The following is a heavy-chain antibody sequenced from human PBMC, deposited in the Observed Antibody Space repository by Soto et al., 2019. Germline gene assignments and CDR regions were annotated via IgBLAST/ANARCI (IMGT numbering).Heavy chain of an antibody. J-gene: IGHJ6*03. CDR1: GFTFTNYA. CDR3: AKEVQPYYYYYMDV. CDR2: ISASAGTT. D-gene: IGHD3-10*01. V-gene: IGHV3-23*01. Sequence: GGSLRLSCAASGFTFTNYAMSWARQAPGKGLEWVSLISASAGTTYYADSVRGRCTISRDNSKNTLYLQMDSLRAEDTALYYCAKEVQPYYYYYMDVWGKGTTVTVSS.